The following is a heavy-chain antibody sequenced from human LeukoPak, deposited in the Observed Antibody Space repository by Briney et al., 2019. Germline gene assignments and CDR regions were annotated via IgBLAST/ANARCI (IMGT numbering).Heavy chain of an antibody. CDR1: GFTVSSNY. CDR2: IYSGGST. J-gene: IGHJ4*02. Sequence: VGSLRLSCAASGFTVSSNYMSWVRQAPGKGLEWVSVIYSGGSTYYVDSVKGRFTISRDNSKNTLYLQMNSLRAEDTAVYYCASLAGDLYYFDYWGQGTLVTVSS. D-gene: IGHD7-27*01. V-gene: IGHV3-53*01. CDR3: ASLAGDLYYFDY.